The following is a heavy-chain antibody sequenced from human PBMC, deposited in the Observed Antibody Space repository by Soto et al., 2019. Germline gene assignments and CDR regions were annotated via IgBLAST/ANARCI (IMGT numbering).Heavy chain of an antibody. V-gene: IGHV1-8*01. Sequence: ASVKVSCKAPGYTFTSYDINWVRQATGQGLEWMGWMNPNSGNTGYAQKFQGRVTMTRNTSISTAYMELSSLRSEDTAVYYCARSSHSGYYTSRDYYYMDVWGKGTTVTVSS. J-gene: IGHJ6*03. D-gene: IGHD3-3*01. CDR2: MNPNSGNT. CDR1: GYTFTSYD. CDR3: ARSSHSGYYTSRDYYYMDV.